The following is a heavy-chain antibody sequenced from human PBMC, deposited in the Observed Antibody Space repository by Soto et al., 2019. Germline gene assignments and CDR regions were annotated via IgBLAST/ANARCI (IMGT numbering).Heavy chain of an antibody. CDR2: ISSSSSYI. CDR3: ARDYSSGWKPRWFDP. V-gene: IGHV3-21*01. CDR1: GFTFSSYS. D-gene: IGHD6-19*01. Sequence: TGGSLRLSCAASGFTFSSYSMNWVRQAPGKGLEWVSSISSSSSYIYYADSVKGRFTISRDNAKNSLYLQMNSLRAEDTAVYYCARDYSSGWKPRWFDPWGQGTLVTVSS. J-gene: IGHJ5*02.